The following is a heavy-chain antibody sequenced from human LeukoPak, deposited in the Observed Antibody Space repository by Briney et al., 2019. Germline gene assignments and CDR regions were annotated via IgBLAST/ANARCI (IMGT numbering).Heavy chain of an antibody. V-gene: IGHV3-43D*03. CDR3: AKGLGIAAAGSGSDAFDI. CDR1: GFTFDDYA. D-gene: IGHD6-13*01. J-gene: IGHJ3*02. Sequence: QPGGSLRLSCAASGFTFDDYAMHWVRQAPGKGLEWVSLISWDGGSTYYADSVKGRFTISRDNSKTSLYLQMNSLRAEDTALYYCAKGLGIAAAGSGSDAFDIWGQGTMVTVSS. CDR2: ISWDGGST.